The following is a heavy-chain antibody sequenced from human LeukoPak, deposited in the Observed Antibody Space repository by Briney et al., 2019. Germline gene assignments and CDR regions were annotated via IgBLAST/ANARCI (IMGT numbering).Heavy chain of an antibody. CDR2: INWNSVST. Sequence: PGGSLRLSCEASGFTFSNYAMSWVRQAPGKGLEWVSGINWNSVSTAYADSVKGRFTISRDNAKNSLYLQMNSLRAEDTAVYYCAELGITMIGGVWGKGTTVTISS. J-gene: IGHJ6*04. V-gene: IGHV3-20*04. CDR3: AELGITMIGGV. D-gene: IGHD3-10*02. CDR1: GFTFSNYA.